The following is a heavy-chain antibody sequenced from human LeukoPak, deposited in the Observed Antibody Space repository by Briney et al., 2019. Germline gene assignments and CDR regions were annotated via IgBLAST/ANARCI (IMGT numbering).Heavy chain of an antibody. Sequence: GESLKISRKGSGYGFTNYWIGWVRQMPGKGLEWMGLIWPGDSTTRYSPSFQGQLTISADKSLTTAYLQWSSLKASDTAMYYCARHPPFTGVPARPFDYWGPGTLVIVSS. D-gene: IGHD1-14*01. CDR3: ARHPPFTGVPARPFDY. V-gene: IGHV5-51*01. J-gene: IGHJ4*02. CDR2: IWPGDSTT. CDR1: GYGFTNYW.